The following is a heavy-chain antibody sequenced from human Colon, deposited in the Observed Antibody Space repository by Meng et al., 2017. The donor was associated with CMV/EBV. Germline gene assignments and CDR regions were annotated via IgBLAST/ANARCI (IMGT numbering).Heavy chain of an antibody. CDR2: ISYDGSKK. Sequence: GESLKISCAASGFTFSSYAMHWVRQAPGKGLEWVAFISYDGSKKKYADSVTGRFTISRDTPKDTLYLEVNSLKTDDTAIYYCARDKGTGAFDYWGQASLVTVSS. CDR3: ARDKGTGAFDY. V-gene: IGHV3-30*03. J-gene: IGHJ4*02. D-gene: IGHD3/OR15-3a*01. CDR1: GFTFSSYA.